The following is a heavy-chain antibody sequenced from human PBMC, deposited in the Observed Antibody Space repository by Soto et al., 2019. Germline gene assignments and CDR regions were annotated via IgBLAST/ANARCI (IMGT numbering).Heavy chain of an antibody. D-gene: IGHD3-10*01. CDR3: AKNYFFDN. CDR2: ISVGEET. J-gene: IGHJ4*02. V-gene: IGHV3-23*01. Sequence: EVKLLDSGGDLVQPGGSLSLSCAASGFTFSSYAMSWVRQAPGKGLEWVSSISVGEETYYADSVRGRFIISRDNSKDTLFLQMNSLRAEETAVYYCAKNYFFDNWGQGTLVTVSP. CDR1: GFTFSSYA.